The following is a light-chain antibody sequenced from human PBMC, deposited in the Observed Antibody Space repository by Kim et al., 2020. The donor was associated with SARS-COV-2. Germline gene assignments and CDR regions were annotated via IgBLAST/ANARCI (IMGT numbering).Light chain of an antibody. CDR2: ITS. CDR3: LLYYGGARV. J-gene: IGLJ3*02. V-gene: IGLV7-43*01. CDR1: TAAVTSGYY. Sequence: PGGKITLPCASSTAAVTSGYYPNWFQQKPGQPPRALIYITSNKPSWTPARFSGSLLGGKAALTLSGVQPEDEAYYYCLLYYGGARVFGGGTQLTVL.